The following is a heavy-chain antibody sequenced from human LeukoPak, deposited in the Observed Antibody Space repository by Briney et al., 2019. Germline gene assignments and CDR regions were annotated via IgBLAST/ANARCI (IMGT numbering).Heavy chain of an antibody. Sequence: PSETLSLTCTASGDSITRYYWSWIRQPPGKGLEWIGYINNSGGTSYNPSLKSRVTISLDTSKNQFSLKLNSVTTTDTAVYYCASQMSGTSVSYWGQGTLVTVSS. D-gene: IGHD2-2*01. CDR2: INNSGGT. CDR3: ASQMSGTSVSY. CDR1: GDSITRYY. V-gene: IGHV4-59*08. J-gene: IGHJ4*02.